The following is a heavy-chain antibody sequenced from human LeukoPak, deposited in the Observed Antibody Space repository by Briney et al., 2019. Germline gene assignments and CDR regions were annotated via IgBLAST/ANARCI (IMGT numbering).Heavy chain of an antibody. D-gene: IGHD3-10*01. CDR3: ARDQARGSQYYYGSGSYSLY. CDR1: GFTFSSYA. CDR2: ISGSGGST. V-gene: IGHV3-23*01. J-gene: IGHJ4*02. Sequence: GGSLRLSCAASGFTFSSYAMSWVRQAPGKGLEWVSAISGSGGSTYYADSVKGRFTISRDNSKNTLYLQMNSLRSDDTAVYYCARDQARGSQYYYGSGSYSLYWGQGTLVTVSS.